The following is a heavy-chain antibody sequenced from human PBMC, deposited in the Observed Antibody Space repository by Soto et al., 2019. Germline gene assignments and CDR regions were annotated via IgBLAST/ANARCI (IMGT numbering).Heavy chain of an antibody. D-gene: IGHD2-2*01. CDR2: IIPLTETP. V-gene: IGHV1-69*01. CDR1: GGTFSNYA. CDR3: TLGTRNSSTWDF. Sequence: QVQVVQSGAEVKKPGSSVKVSCKASGGTFSNYAISWVRQAPGHGLEWVGGIIPLTETPVYAQTVQGRLTIKADEITSAAYTEHNSLSSDDTYISYSTLGTRNSSTWDFWGQGTRVTV. J-gene: IGHJ4*02.